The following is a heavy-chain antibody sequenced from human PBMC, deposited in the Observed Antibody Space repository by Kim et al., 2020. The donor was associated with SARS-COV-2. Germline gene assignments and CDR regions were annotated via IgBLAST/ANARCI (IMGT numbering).Heavy chain of an antibody. D-gene: IGHD6-6*01. CDR3: AREGYSSSSQIDY. Sequence: YAQKFQGRVTITADESTSTAYMELSSLGSEDTAVYYCAREGYSSSSQIDYWGQGTLVTVSS. J-gene: IGHJ4*02. V-gene: IGHV1-69*01.